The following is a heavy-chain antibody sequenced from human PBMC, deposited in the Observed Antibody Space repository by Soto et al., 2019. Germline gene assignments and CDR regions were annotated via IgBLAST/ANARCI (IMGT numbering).Heavy chain of an antibody. CDR3: ARGVDTTKVDY. Sequence: QVQLQESGPGLVKPSQTLSLTCTVSGGSISPGGYCWSWIRQHPGEGLEWIGFMYNSGSTSYNPSLKNRATISVDTSTNQFSLNLRSVTAADTAVYYGARGVDTTKVDYWGQGTLVTVSS. D-gene: IGHD4-17*01. V-gene: IGHV4-31*03. CDR2: MYNSGST. J-gene: IGHJ4*02. CDR1: GGSISPGGYC.